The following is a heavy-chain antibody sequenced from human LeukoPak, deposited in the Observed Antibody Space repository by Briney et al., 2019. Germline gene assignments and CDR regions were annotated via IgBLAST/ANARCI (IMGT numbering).Heavy chain of an antibody. J-gene: IGHJ4*02. V-gene: IGHV1-2*02. CDR1: GHTFTGYY. Sequence: ASVKISCKASGHTFTGYYMHWVRQAPGQGLEWMGWINPNSGGTNYAQKFQGRVTMTRDTSTSTVYMELSSLRSEDTAVYYCARVHYYDSSGWFDYWGQGTLVTVSS. CDR3: ARVHYYDSSGWFDY. D-gene: IGHD3-22*01. CDR2: INPNSGGT.